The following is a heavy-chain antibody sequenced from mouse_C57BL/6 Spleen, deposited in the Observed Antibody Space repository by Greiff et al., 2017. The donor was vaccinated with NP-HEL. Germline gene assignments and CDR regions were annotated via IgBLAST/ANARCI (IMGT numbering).Heavy chain of an antibody. J-gene: IGHJ1*03. Sequence: QVQLQQPGAELVRPGSSVKLSCKASGYTFTSYWMDWVKQRPGQGLEWIGNIYPSDSETHYNQKFKDKATLTVDKSSSTAYMQLSSLTSEDSAVYYCARGNYYGSSHWYFDVWGTGTTVTDSS. V-gene: IGHV1-61*01. CDR1: GYTFTSYW. CDR2: IYPSDSET. CDR3: ARGNYYGSSHWYFDV. D-gene: IGHD1-1*01.